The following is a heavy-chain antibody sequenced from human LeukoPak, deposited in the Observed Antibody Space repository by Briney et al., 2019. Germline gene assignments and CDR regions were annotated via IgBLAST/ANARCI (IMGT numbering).Heavy chain of an antibody. Sequence: ASVKVSCKASGYTFTSYGICWVRQAPGQGLEWMGWINPNSGGTNYAQKFQGRVTMTRDTSISTAYMELSRLRSDDTAVYYCARDWGYYDSSGYYFDYWGQGTLVTVSS. V-gene: IGHV1-2*02. CDR2: INPNSGGT. J-gene: IGHJ4*02. CDR1: GYTFTSYG. CDR3: ARDWGYYDSSGYYFDY. D-gene: IGHD3-22*01.